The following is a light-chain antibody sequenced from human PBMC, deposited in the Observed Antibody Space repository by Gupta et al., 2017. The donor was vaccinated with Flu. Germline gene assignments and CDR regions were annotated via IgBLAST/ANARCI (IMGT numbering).Light chain of an antibody. CDR1: QRVGVD. V-gene: IGKV3-15*01. CDR2: DAS. J-gene: IGKJ5*01. CDR3: QQFNHWPFT. Sequence: VSPGEGVTLSCRASQRVGVDLAWYQQKPGQPPRPLIYDASFRANGVPARFTASGSGTDFTLTISSLQSEDFEVYFCQQFNHWPFTFGQGTR.